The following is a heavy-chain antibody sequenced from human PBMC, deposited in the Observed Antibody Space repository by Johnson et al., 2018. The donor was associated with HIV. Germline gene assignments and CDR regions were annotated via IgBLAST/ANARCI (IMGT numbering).Heavy chain of an antibody. CDR1: GFTFNNSG. CDR2: ISYDGSHK. CDR3: ARDRAFDI. Sequence: VQLVESGGGVVQPGRSMRLSCATSGFTFNNSGMHWVRQAPGKGLEWVTMISYDGSHKYYADSVKGRFTISRDNSKNTLYLQMNSLRAEDTAVYYCARDRAFDIWGQGTMVTVSS. V-gene: IGHV3-30*03. J-gene: IGHJ3*02.